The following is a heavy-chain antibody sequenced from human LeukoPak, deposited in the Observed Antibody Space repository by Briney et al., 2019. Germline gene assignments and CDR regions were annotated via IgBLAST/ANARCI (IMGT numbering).Heavy chain of an antibody. J-gene: IGHJ6*03. CDR1: GGTFSSYA. D-gene: IGHD2-2*01. Sequence: GASVKVSCKASGGTFSSYAISWVRQAPGQGLEWMGGIIPIFGTANYAQKFQGRVTITADESTSKAYMELSSLRSEDTAVYYCARLGTPDIVVVPAATEYYYYMDVWGKGTTVTVSS. CDR3: ARLGTPDIVVVPAATEYYYYMDV. V-gene: IGHV1-69*13. CDR2: IIPIFGTA.